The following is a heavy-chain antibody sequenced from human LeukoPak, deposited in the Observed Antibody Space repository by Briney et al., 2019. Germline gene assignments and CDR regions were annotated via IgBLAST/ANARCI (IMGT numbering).Heavy chain of an antibody. CDR1: GFTFSSYS. D-gene: IGHD4-11*01. CDR2: ISSSSSYI. J-gene: IGHJ5*02. Sequence: PGGSLRLSCAASGFTFSSYSTNWVRQAPGKGLEWVSSISSSSSYIYYADSVKGRFTISRDNAKNSLYLQMNSLRAEDTAVYYCARDTYSNYVGGWFDPWGQGTLVTVSS. CDR3: ARDTYSNYVGGWFDP. V-gene: IGHV3-21*01.